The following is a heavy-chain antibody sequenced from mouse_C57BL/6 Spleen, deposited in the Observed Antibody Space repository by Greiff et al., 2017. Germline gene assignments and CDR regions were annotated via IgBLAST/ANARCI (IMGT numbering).Heavy chain of an antibody. J-gene: IGHJ3*01. CDR3: AREDSSSGFAY. D-gene: IGHD1-1*01. Sequence: VQLQQSGPELVKPGASVKISCKASGYSFTGYYIHWVKQRPGQGLEWIGWIYPGSGNTKYNEKFKGKATVTADTSSSTAYMQLNSLTSEDSAVYDCAREDSSSGFAYWGQGTLVTVSA. V-gene: IGHV1-66*01. CDR2: IYPGSGNT. CDR1: GYSFTGYY.